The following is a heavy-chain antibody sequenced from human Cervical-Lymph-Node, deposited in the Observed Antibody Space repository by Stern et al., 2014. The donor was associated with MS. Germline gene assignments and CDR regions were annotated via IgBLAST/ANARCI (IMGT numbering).Heavy chain of an antibody. Sequence: VQLVESGGGVVQPGRSLRLSCAASGFTFSSYGMHWVRQAPGKGLAWVAVISYDGSNKYYADSVKGRFTISRYNSKNTLYLQMNSLRAEDTAVYYCAKDLGGSYYHYYYGMDVWGQGTTVTVSS. CDR2: ISYDGSNK. V-gene: IGHV3-30*18. CDR3: AKDLGGSYYHYYYGMDV. J-gene: IGHJ6*02. D-gene: IGHD1-26*01. CDR1: GFTFSSYG.